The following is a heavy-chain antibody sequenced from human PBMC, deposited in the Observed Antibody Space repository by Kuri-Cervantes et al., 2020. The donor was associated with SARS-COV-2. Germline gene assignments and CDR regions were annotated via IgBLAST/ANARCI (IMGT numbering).Heavy chain of an antibody. CDR1: GFTLTYRW. J-gene: IGHJ3*02. Sequence: GESLKISFEASGFTLTYRWMAWFRQAPGKGLEWVAAIKADGGEMVYVDSAKGRFTISRDNAKNSVLLQMNSVRIEDTSLYFCAWGRGWTFDIWGRGTMVTVSS. CDR3: AWGRGWTFDI. D-gene: IGHD3-3*01. V-gene: IGHV3-7*04. CDR2: IKADGGEM.